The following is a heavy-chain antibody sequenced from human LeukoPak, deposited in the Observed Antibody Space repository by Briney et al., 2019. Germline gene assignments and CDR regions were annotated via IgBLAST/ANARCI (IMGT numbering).Heavy chain of an antibody. CDR3: ARGFGELMENWFDP. D-gene: IGHD3-10*01. V-gene: IGHV4-39*01. CDR1: GGSISSSSYY. CDR2: IYYSGST. Sequence: SETLSLTCTVSGGSISSSSYYWGWIRQPPGKGLEWIGSIYYSGSTYYNPSLKCRVTISVDTSKNQFSLKLSSVTAADTAVYYCARGFGELMENWFDPWGQGTLVTVSS. J-gene: IGHJ5*02.